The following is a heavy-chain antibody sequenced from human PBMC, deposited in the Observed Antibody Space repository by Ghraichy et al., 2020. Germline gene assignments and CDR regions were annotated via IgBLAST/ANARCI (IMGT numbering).Heavy chain of an antibody. CDR3: AGRRAAPNYWFFDR. D-gene: IGHD6-6*01. Sequence: SETLSLSCAVYGGSFSGYIWSWIRRPPGMGLEWIGEVNHGGSTNYNPSLKSRVTISVDTSKNQFSLKLRSLTAADTAVYYCAGRRAAPNYWFFDRWGRGTLVTVSS. CDR1: GGSFSGYI. J-gene: IGHJ2*01. V-gene: IGHV4-34*01. CDR2: VNHGGST.